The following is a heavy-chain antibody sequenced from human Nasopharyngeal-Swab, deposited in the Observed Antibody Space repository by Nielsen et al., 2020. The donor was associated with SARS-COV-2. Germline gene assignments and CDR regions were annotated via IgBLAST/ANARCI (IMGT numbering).Heavy chain of an antibody. J-gene: IGHJ4*02. V-gene: IGHV3-30*04. CDR2: ISYDGSNK. D-gene: IGHD2/OR15-2a*01. CDR1: GFTFSSYA. CDR3: VRDRGYYTFTD. Sequence: LTCAASGFTFSSYAMHWVRQAPGKGLEWMTLISYDGSNKYYADSVKGRFTISRDNSQNTLYLQMNSLRAEDTAVYYCVRDRGYYTFTDWGQGTLVTVSS.